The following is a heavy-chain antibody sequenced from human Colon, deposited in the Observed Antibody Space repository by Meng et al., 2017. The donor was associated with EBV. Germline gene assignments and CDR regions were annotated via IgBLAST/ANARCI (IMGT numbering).Heavy chain of an antibody. D-gene: IGHD1-26*01. CDR1: GFTFSKYA. Sequence: VQLLGSGGGLVQPGGSLRLSCAASGFTFSKYAMGWARQAPGKGLEWVSGISGNGGSTSYAGSVKGRFTISRDNSKNTLCLQMDSLRGEDTAVYYCAKTLYGGIDYWGQGTLVTVSS. V-gene: IGHV3-23*01. CDR3: AKTLYGGIDY. CDR2: ISGNGGST. J-gene: IGHJ4*02.